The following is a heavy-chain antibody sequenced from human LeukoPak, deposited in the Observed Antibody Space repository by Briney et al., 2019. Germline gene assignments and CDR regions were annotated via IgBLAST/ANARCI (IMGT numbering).Heavy chain of an antibody. CDR1: NGSISSYF. CDR2: IHTSGTT. CDR3: AREDTTRSQRAFDY. D-gene: IGHD2-15*01. J-gene: IGHJ4*02. V-gene: IGHV4-4*07. Sequence: PSETLSLTCIVSNGSISSYFWSCIRQPAGEGLEWIGRIHTSGTTNYNPSLKSRVTMSVDTSTNQFSLELTSVTAADTAVYYCAREDTTRSQRAFDYCGQGSLVTVSS.